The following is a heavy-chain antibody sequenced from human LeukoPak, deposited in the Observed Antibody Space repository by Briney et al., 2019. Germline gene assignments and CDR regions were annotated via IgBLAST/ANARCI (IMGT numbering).Heavy chain of an antibody. CDR3: ARTFDWLQEGTDY. D-gene: IGHD3-9*01. CDR1: GYSFTSYW. V-gene: IGHV5-51*01. CDR2: IYPGDSDT. Sequence: GESLKISCQGSGYSFTSYWIGWVRQMPGKGLEWMGIIYPGDSDTRYSPSFQGQVTISADKSISTAYLQWCSLKASDTAMYYCARTFDWLQEGTDYWGQGTLVTVSS. J-gene: IGHJ4*02.